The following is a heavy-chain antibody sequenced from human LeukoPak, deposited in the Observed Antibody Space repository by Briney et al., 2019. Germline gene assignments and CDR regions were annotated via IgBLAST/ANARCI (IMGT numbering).Heavy chain of an antibody. CDR1: GFTFSSYA. Sequence: PGGSLGLSCAASGFTFSSYAMSWVRQAPGKGREWVSAISGSGGSTYYADSVKGRFTISRDNSKNTLYLQMNSLRAEDTAVYYCAKDRASYDFWSGYYANDIWGQGTLVTVSS. CDR3: AKDRASYDFWSGYYANDI. V-gene: IGHV3-23*01. D-gene: IGHD3-3*01. J-gene: IGHJ4*02. CDR2: ISGSGGST.